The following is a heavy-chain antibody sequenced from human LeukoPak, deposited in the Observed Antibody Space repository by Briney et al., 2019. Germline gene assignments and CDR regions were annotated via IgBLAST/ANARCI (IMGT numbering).Heavy chain of an antibody. V-gene: IGHV3-30*04. CDR3: ARQYCSSTSCYTTPLDY. CDR2: ISYDGSNK. Sequence: QPGRSLRLSCAASGFTFSSYAMHWVRQAPGKGLEWVAVISYDGSNKYYADSVKGRFTISRDNSKNTLYLQMNSLRAEDTAVYYCARQYCSSTSCYTTPLDYWGQGTLVTVSS. D-gene: IGHD2-2*02. CDR1: GFTFSSYA. J-gene: IGHJ4*02.